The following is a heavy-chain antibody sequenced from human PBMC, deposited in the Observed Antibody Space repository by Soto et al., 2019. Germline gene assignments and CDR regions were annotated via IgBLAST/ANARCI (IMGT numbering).Heavy chain of an antibody. CDR3: AREDFWSGPYFDY. D-gene: IGHD3-3*01. CDR1: GFAFSSYG. V-gene: IGHV3-30*03. CDR2: MSYDGSNE. J-gene: IGHJ4*02. Sequence: SLRLSCAASGFAFSSYGMYWVRQAPGKGLEWVAVMSYDGSNEYYADSVKGRFTISRDNSKNTLYLQMNSLRVEDTAVYYCAREDFWSGPYFDYWGQGTLVNVSS.